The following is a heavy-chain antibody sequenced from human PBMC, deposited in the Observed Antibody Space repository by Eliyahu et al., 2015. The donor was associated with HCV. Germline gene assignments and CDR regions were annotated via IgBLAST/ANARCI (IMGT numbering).Heavy chain of an antibody. Sequence: QVQLQESGPGLVKPSETLSLTCTVSGXSISSYYWSWIRQPPGKRLEWIGYIYYSGSTNYNPSLKSRVTISVDTSKNQFSLKLSSVTAADTAVYYCAREMATMVTRAYYFDYWGQGTLVTVSS. J-gene: IGHJ4*02. V-gene: IGHV4-59*01. D-gene: IGHD5-24*01. CDR1: GXSISSYY. CDR2: IYYSGST. CDR3: AREMATMVTRAYYFDY.